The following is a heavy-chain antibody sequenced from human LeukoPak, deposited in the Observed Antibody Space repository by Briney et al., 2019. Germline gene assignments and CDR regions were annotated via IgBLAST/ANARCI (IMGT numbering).Heavy chain of an antibody. CDR3: ARHHRSNGIVVVPAATTYYYYGMDV. Sequence: GGSLRLSCAASGFTFSSYAMSWVRQAPGKGLEWVSAISGSGGSTYYADSVKGRFTISRDNSKNTLYLQMNSLRAEDTAVYYCARHHRSNGIVVVPAATTYYYYGMDVWGQGTTVTVSS. D-gene: IGHD2-2*01. CDR2: ISGSGGST. J-gene: IGHJ6*02. CDR1: GFTFSSYA. V-gene: IGHV3-23*01.